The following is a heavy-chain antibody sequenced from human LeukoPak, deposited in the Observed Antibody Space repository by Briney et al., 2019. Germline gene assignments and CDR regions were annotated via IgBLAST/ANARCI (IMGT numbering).Heavy chain of an antibody. J-gene: IGHJ4*02. CDR3: ATRRPKYYYDSSGYYYHTGYFDY. V-gene: IGHV4-34*01. D-gene: IGHD3-22*01. CDR2: INHSGST. Sequence: KPSETLSLTCAVYGGSFSGYYWSWIRQPPGKGLEWIGEINHSGSTNYNPSLKSRVTISVDTSKNQFSLKLSSVTAADTAVYYCATRRPKYYYDSSGYYYHTGYFDYWGQGTLVTVSS. CDR1: GGSFSGYY.